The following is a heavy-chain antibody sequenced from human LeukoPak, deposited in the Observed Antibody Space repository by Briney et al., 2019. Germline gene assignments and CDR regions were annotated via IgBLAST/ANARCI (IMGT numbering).Heavy chain of an antibody. D-gene: IGHD3-22*01. CDR2: IRYDGSNK. V-gene: IGHV3-30*02. J-gene: IGHJ4*02. Sequence: SGGSLRLSCAASGFTFSSYGMHWVRQAPGKGLEWVAFIRYDGSNKYYADSVKGRFTISRDNSKNTLYLQMNSLRAEDTAVYYCAKGHDGYYYDSSGSGDYWGQGTLVTVSS. CDR3: AKGHDGYYYDSSGSGDY. CDR1: GFTFSSYG.